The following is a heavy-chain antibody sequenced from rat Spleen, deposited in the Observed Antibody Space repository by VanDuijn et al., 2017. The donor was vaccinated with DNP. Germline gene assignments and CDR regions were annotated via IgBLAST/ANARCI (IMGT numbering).Heavy chain of an antibody. CDR1: GFSFSDYY. Sequence: EVQLVESGGGLVQPGRSLKLSCAASGFSFSDYYMAWIRQAPTKGLEWVAYITYDGGSTSYGDSVKGRFTISRDNAKSTLSLQMNSLRSEDMATYYCAKPMDYYSGGFAYWGQGTLVTVSS. V-gene: IGHV5-22*01. D-gene: IGHD1-1*01. CDR3: AKPMDYYSGGFAY. CDR2: ITYDGGST. J-gene: IGHJ3*01.